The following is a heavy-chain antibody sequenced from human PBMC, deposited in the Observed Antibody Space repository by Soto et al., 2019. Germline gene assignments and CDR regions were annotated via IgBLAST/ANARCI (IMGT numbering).Heavy chain of an antibody. CDR1: GYSLSEFS. D-gene: IGHD1-1*01. J-gene: IGHJ6*02. Sequence: ASVKVSCKVTGYSLSEFSMHWVRQAPGKGLEWMGGFDPEDSKMTPAQKFQGRLTLTEDTSAETAYMELRSLRSEDTAVYYCVRVRLQGATWYNSYFMDVWGQGTPVTVSS. CDR3: VRVRLQGATWYNSYFMDV. CDR2: FDPEDSKM. V-gene: IGHV1-24*01.